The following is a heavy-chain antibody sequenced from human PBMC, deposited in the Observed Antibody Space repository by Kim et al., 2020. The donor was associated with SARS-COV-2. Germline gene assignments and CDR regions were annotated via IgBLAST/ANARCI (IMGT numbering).Heavy chain of an antibody. D-gene: IGHD6-13*01. Sequence: SETLSLTCTVSGGSISSSSYYCGWIRQPPGKGLEWIGSMYYSGSTNYNPSLKSRVTISVDTSKNQFSLKLRSVNAADTAVYDCARQGIRGSSWYLGAFDIWGQGTMVTVSS. J-gene: IGHJ3*02. CDR3: ARQGIRGSSWYLGAFDI. CDR1: GGSISSSSYY. CDR2: MYYSGST. V-gene: IGHV4-39*01.